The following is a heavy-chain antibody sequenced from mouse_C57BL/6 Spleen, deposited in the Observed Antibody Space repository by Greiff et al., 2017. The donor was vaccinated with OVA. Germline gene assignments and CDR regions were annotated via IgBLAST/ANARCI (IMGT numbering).Heavy chain of an antibody. V-gene: IGHV5-4*01. CDR3: ARDETGPYYFDY. CDR2: ISDGGSYT. J-gene: IGHJ2*01. D-gene: IGHD4-1*01. Sequence: DVQLVESGGGLVKPGGSLKLSCAASGFTFSSYAMSWVRQTPEKRLEWVATISDGGSYTYYPDNVKGRFTISRDNAKNNLYLQMSHLKSEDTAMYYCARDETGPYYFDYWGQGTTLTVSS. CDR1: GFTFSSYA.